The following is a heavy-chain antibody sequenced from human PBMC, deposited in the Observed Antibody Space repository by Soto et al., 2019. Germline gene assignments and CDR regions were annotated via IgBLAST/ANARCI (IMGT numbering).Heavy chain of an antibody. Sequence: GGSLRLSCAASGFTFSSYSMNWVRQAPGKGLEWVSSISSSSSYIYYADSVKGRFTISRDNAKNSLYLQMNSLRAEDTAVYYCARGGLGYCSGGSCYSDYWGQGTLVTVSS. CDR1: GFTFSSYS. D-gene: IGHD2-15*01. J-gene: IGHJ4*02. CDR2: ISSSSSYI. CDR3: ARGGLGYCSGGSCYSDY. V-gene: IGHV3-21*01.